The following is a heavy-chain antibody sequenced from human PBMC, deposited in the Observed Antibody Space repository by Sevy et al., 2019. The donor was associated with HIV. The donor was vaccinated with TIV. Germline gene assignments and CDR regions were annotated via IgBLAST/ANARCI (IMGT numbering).Heavy chain of an antibody. CDR3: AKEYSSGYS. V-gene: IGHV3-23*01. D-gene: IGHD3-22*01. CDR2: ISGSGGST. J-gene: IGHJ5*02. CDR1: GFTFSSYV. Sequence: GGSLRLSCAASGFTFSSYVLSWVRQAPGKGLEWVSTISGSGGSTYYEDSVKGRFSISRDNYKNTMYLEMNSLRAEDTAVYYCAKEYSSGYSWGQGTLVTVSS.